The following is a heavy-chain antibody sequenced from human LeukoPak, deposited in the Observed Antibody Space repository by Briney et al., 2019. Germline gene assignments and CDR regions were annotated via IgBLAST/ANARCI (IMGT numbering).Heavy chain of an antibody. V-gene: IGHV1-18*01. D-gene: IGHD4-23*01. J-gene: IGHJ3*02. CDR1: GYTFTSYG. CDR3: ARNDYGGDDAFDI. CDR2: ISAYNGNT. Sequence: ASVKVSCKASGYTFTSYGNSWVRQAPGQGLEWMGWISAYNGNTNYAQKLQGRGTMTTDTSTSTAYMELRSLRSDDTAVYYCARNDYGGDDAFDIWGQGTMVTVSS.